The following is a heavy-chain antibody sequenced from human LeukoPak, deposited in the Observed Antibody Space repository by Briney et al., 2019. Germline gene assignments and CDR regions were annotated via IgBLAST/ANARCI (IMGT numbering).Heavy chain of an antibody. J-gene: IGHJ4*02. CDR1: GFTFSSYE. Sequence: QPGGPLRLSCATPGFTFSSYEMNWVRQAPGKGLEWVSYISSSGTPIYYTDSVKGRFTISRDIAKNSLYLQMNSLRAEDTAVYYCARVSGYRATFDYWGQGTLVTVSS. D-gene: IGHD3-9*01. V-gene: IGHV3-48*03. CDR2: ISSSGTPI. CDR3: ARVSGYRATFDY.